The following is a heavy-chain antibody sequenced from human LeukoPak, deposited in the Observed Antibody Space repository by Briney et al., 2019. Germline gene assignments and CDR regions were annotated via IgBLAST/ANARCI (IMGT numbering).Heavy chain of an antibody. CDR3: ASSIAAAGTEDY. J-gene: IGHJ4*02. Sequence: GASVMVSCKASGGTFSSYAISWVRQAPGQGLEWMGWISAYNGNTNYAQKLQGRVTMTTDTSTSTAYMELRSLRSDDTAVYYCASSIAAAGTEDYWGQGTLVTVSS. D-gene: IGHD6-13*01. CDR1: GGTFSSYA. CDR2: ISAYNGNT. V-gene: IGHV1-18*01.